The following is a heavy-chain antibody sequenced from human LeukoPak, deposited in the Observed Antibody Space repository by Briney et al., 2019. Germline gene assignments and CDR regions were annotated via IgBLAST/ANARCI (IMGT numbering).Heavy chain of an antibody. V-gene: IGHV6-1*01. CDR1: GDIVSSDSAA. CDR3: VRGGDYFDY. CDR2: TYYRSKWYN. Sequence: SQTLSLTCAISGDIVSSDSAAWNWIRQSPSRGLEWLGRTYYRSKWYNDYAVSAKSRITINPDTSKNQFYLQLNSVTPYDTAVYYCVRGGDYFDYWGQGTLVTVSS. J-gene: IGHJ4*02. D-gene: IGHD3-16*01.